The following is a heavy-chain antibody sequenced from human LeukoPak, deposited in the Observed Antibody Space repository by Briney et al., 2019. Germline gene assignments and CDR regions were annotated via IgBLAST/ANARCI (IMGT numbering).Heavy chain of an antibody. CDR2: INHSGST. D-gene: IGHD3-10*01. J-gene: IGHJ4*02. CDR3: AITMVRGVIISLNY. Sequence: SETLSLTCAVYGGSFSGYYWSWIRQPPGKELEWIGEINHSGSTNYNPSLKSRVTISVDTSKNQFSLKLSSVTAADTAVYYCAITMVRGVIISLNYWGQGTLVTVSS. CDR1: GGSFSGYY. V-gene: IGHV4-34*01.